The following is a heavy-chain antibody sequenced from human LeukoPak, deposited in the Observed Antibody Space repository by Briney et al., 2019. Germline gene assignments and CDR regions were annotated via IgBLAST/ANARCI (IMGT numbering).Heavy chain of an antibody. J-gene: IGHJ4*02. CDR2: ISAYNGNT. V-gene: IGHV1-18*01. D-gene: IGHD4-17*01. Sequence: GASVKVSCKASGYTFTSYGISWVRQAPGQGLEWMGWISAYNGNTNYAQKLQGRVTMTTDTSTSTAYMELRSLRSDDTAVYYCARDIQDYGDYKTDYWGQGTLVTVSS. CDR3: ARDIQDYGDYKTDY. CDR1: GYTFTSYG.